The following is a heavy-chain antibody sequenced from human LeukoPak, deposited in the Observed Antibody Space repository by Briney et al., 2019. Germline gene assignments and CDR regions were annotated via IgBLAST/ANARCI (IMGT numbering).Heavy chain of an antibody. V-gene: IGHV1-2*06. D-gene: IGHD2-15*01. CDR3: ARDLWY. Sequence: ASVKVSCKASGYSFTDNYIHWVRQAPGQGLEWMGRINPNTGVTSYAENFQGRVTMTRDTSISTAYMELSRLRSDDTAMFYCARDLWYWGQGTLVTVSS. CDR2: INPNTGVT. J-gene: IGHJ4*02. CDR1: GYSFTDNY.